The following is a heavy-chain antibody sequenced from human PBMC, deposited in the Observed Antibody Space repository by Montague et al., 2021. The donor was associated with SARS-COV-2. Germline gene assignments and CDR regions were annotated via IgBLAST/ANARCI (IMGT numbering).Heavy chain of an antibody. D-gene: IGHD4-17*01. CDR1: GGSISSGGYS. V-gene: IGHV4-30-2*01. J-gene: IGHJ6*02. CDR2: MYHSGST. CDR3: ARYTRQIRLIVFDYGMDV. Sequence: TLSLTCAVSGGSISSGGYSWSWIRQPPGKGLEWIGYMYHSGSTYYKLSLKSRVTISVDRSKNQVSLKLTSVTAADTAVYYCARYTRQIRLIVFDYGMDVWGQGTTVTVSS.